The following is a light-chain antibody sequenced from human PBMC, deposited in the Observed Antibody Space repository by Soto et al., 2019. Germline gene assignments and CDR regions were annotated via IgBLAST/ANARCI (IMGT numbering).Light chain of an antibody. V-gene: IGLV1-40*01. CDR2: GNS. CDR1: SSNIGTGYD. Sequence: QSVLTQPPSVSGAPGQRVTISCTGSSSNIGTGYDVHWYQQLPGTAPKLLIYGNSNRPSGVPDRFSGSKSGTSAPLAITGLQAEDEADYYCQSYDRSLSSWVFGGGTKLTVL. CDR3: QSYDRSLSSWV. J-gene: IGLJ3*02.